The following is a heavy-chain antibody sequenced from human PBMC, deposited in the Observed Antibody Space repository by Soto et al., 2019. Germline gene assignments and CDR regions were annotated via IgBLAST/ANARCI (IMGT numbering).Heavy chain of an antibody. CDR3: ARVLYYGSGSYSPYGMDV. CDR1: GVSFNNNG. V-gene: IGHV1-69*01. CDR2: VSPPFRTS. Sequence: QVQLVQSGAEVKKPGSSVKVSCKTSGVSFNNNGIGWVRQAPGHGLEWMGGVSPPFRTSNYARKFQGGISSTADASTGTVNMELSRLTSEDTAQYYCARVLYYGSGSYSPYGMDVWGQGTTVTVSS. D-gene: IGHD3-10*01. J-gene: IGHJ6*02.